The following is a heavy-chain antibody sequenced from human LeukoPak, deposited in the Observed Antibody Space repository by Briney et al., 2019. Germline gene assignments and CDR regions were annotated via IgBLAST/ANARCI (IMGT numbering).Heavy chain of an antibody. Sequence: PSETLSLTCTVSGGSINSSIYYWGWIRQSPVKGLEWIGSISCTGSTYYNPSLKSRVTISVDTSKNQFSLRLNSVTAADTAVYYCARDLPYSSSWESIDYWGQGTLVTVSS. CDR3: ARDLPYSSSWESIDY. V-gene: IGHV4-39*02. D-gene: IGHD6-13*01. CDR1: GGSINSSIYY. J-gene: IGHJ4*02. CDR2: ISCTGST.